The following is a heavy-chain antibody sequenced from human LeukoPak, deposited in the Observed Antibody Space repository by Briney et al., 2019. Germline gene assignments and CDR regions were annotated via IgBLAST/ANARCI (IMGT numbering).Heavy chain of an antibody. D-gene: IGHD5-24*01. Sequence: GGSLRLSCATSGFTFSSDGIHWVRQAPGKGLEWVSFITHDGNDKHYADSVKGRFTISRDNSKNTLCLEMNSLRSEDTAVYYCARDGYNSGYFDYWGQGTLVTVSS. CDR1: GFTFSSDG. CDR2: ITHDGNDK. V-gene: IGHV3-30*02. J-gene: IGHJ4*02. CDR3: ARDGYNSGYFDY.